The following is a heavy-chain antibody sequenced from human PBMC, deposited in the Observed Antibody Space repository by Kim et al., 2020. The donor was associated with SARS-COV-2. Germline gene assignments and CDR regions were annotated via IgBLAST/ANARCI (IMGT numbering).Heavy chain of an antibody. CDR1: GGSVSSGSYY. D-gene: IGHD6-6*01. Sequence: SETLSLTCTVSGGSVSSGSYYWSWIRQPPGKGLEWIGYIYYSGSTNYNPSLKSRVTISVDTSKNQFSLKLSSVTAADTAVYYCARVSIAARFAFDIWGQG. CDR3: ARVSIAARFAFDI. J-gene: IGHJ3*02. CDR2: IYYSGST. V-gene: IGHV4-61*01.